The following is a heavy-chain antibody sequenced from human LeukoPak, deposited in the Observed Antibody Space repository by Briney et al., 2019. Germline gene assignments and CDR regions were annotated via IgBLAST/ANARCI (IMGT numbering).Heavy chain of an antibody. V-gene: IGHV3-30*02. D-gene: IGHD5-18*01. Sequence: GGSLRLSCAPSGFTFSSYGMHWVRQAPGKGLEWVAFIRFDGSNKFYADSVKGRFTISRDNSKNTLSLQMNSLRAEDTAVYFCARRYSYGYDLDYWGQGTLVTVSS. CDR2: IRFDGSNK. CDR1: GFTFSSYG. CDR3: ARRYSYGYDLDY. J-gene: IGHJ4*02.